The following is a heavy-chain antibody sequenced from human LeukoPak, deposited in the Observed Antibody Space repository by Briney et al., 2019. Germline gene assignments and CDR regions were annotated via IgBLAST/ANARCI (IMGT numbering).Heavy chain of an antibody. J-gene: IGHJ4*02. V-gene: IGHV3-33*01. CDR2: IWYDXXXX. CDR1: GFTFTXXX. CDR3: ARGTFGVDY. D-gene: IGHD3-10*01. Sequence: GGSLRLSCXPSGFTFTXXXXXXXXQAXXXXPEWVXXIWYDXXXXXXXXXXXXXXXXSRDNSKNRLYLQMNSLRAEDTAVYYCARGTFGVDYWGQGTLVTVSS.